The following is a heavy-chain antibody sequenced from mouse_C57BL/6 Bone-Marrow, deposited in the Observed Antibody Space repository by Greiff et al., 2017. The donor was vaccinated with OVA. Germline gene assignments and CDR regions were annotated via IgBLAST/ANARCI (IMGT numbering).Heavy chain of an antibody. CDR3: AYYYGSSHYAMDY. Sequence: VQLQQSGPELVKPGASVKISCKASGYTFTDYYMNWVKQSHGKSLEWIGDINPNNGGTSYNQKFKGKATLTVDKSSSTAYMELRSLTSEDSAVYYCAYYYGSSHYAMDYWGQGTSVTVSS. D-gene: IGHD1-1*01. V-gene: IGHV1-26*01. CDR1: GYTFTDYY. CDR2: INPNNGGT. J-gene: IGHJ4*01.